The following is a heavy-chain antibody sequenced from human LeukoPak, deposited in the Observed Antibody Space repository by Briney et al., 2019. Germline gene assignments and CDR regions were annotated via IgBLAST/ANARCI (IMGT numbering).Heavy chain of an antibody. J-gene: IGHJ3*02. V-gene: IGHV3-53*01. CDR3: VRKNRDFNAAFDI. CDR2: SYSDTNT. D-gene: IGHD1-14*01. CDR1: GFTVSNNY. Sequence: GGSLRLSCAASGFTVSNNYMSWVRQAPGKGLEWVSISYSDTNTNYADSVKGRFTISRDTSQNTLSLQMNSLRAEDTAVYYCVRKNRDFNAAFDIWGQGTVVTVSA.